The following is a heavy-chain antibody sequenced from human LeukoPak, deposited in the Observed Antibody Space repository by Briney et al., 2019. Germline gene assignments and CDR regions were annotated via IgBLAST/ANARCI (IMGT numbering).Heavy chain of an antibody. D-gene: IGHD1-1*01. Sequence: SGTLSLTCAVSGGSISSSNRWSWVRQPPGKGLEWIGEIYHSGSTNYNPSLKSRVTISVDKSKNQFSLKLSSVTAADTAVYYCASRLERQGSYYYYGMDVWGKGTTVTVSS. CDR3: ASRLERQGSYYYYGMDV. V-gene: IGHV4-4*02. CDR2: IYHSGST. J-gene: IGHJ6*04. CDR1: GGSISSSNR.